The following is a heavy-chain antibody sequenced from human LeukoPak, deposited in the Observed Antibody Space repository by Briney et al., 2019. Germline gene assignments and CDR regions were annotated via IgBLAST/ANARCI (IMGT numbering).Heavy chain of an antibody. CDR3: ARVLYGDSLSTFDY. D-gene: IGHD4-17*01. J-gene: IGHJ4*02. CDR2: ISYDGSNK. Sequence: PGGSLRLSCAASGFTFSSYAMHWVRQAPGKGLEGGAVISYDGSNKYYADSVKDRFTISRDNSKNTLYLQMNSLRAENTAVYYCARVLYGDSLSTFDYWGQGTLVTVSS. V-gene: IGHV3-30*04. CDR1: GFTFSSYA.